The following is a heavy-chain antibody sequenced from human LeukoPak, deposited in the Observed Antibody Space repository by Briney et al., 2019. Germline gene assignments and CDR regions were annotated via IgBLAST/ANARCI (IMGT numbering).Heavy chain of an antibody. J-gene: IGHJ4*02. CDR2: IKQDGSEK. D-gene: IGHD1-1*01. CDR3: ARDLGTSRD. Sequence: GGSLRLSCAASGFTFSSYNMNWVRQAPGKGLEWVANIKQDGSEKYYVDSVKGRFTISRDNAKNSLYLQMNSLRAEDTAVYYCARDLGTSRDWGQGTLVTVSS. CDR1: GFTFSSYN. V-gene: IGHV3-7*01.